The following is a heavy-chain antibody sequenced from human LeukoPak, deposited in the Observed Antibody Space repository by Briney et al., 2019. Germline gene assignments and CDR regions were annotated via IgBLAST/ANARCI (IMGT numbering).Heavy chain of an antibody. CDR1: GSTFSNAW. CDR2: IKSKKDGETT. D-gene: IGHD2-2*01. V-gene: IGHV3-15*01. J-gene: IGHJ3*02. CDR3: VTLGYCTRTNCYATDGGAFDI. Sequence: PGGSLRLSCTASGSTFSNAWMSWVRQAPGKGPEWVGRIKSKKDGETTNYAAPVKGRFIISRDDSENTLYLQMNSLKVEDTAVYYCVTLGYCTRTNCYATDGGAFDIWGQGTMVTVSS.